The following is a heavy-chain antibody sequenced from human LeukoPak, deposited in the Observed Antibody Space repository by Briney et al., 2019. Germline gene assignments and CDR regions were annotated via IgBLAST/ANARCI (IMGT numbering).Heavy chain of an antibody. J-gene: IGHJ3*02. Sequence: SETLSLTCTVSGGSISSYYWSWIRQPPGKGLEWIGYIYHSGSTYYNPSLKSRVTISVDRSKNQFSLKLSSVTAADTAVYYCARDSSGSPVFDIWGQGTMVTVSS. CDR1: GGSISSYY. CDR2: IYHSGST. CDR3: ARDSSGSPVFDI. V-gene: IGHV4-59*12.